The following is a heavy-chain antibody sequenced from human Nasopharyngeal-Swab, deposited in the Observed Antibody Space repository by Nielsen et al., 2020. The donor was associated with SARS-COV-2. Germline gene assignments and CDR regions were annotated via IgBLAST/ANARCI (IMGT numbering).Heavy chain of an antibody. CDR1: GASFSDSP. Sequence: SETLSPTCAAYGASFSDSPWSWLRLLPGKGLEWIGEINHRGGTAYRSSLKSRVSISVDTSKNQFSLELRSVTAADTAVYFCARGPDQVHSFDSWDQGRLVTVSS. CDR3: ARGPDQVHSFDS. V-gene: IGHV4-34*01. CDR2: INHRGGT. D-gene: IGHD2-2*01. J-gene: IGHJ4*02.